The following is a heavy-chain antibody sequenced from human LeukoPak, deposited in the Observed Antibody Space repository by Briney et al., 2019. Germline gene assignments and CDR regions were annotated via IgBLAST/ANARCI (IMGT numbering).Heavy chain of an antibody. CDR2: VYYDGSA. CDR1: GDSIRSSIYY. Sequence: SETLSLTCGVSGDSIRSSIYYWGWIRQPPGKGLEWIGSVYYDGSAYYNPSLKSRVTISVDTSKNQLSLKLSSVTAADTAVYYCARDCSGGSCYGAFDIWGQGTMVTVSS. V-gene: IGHV4-39*02. CDR3: ARDCSGGSCYGAFDI. J-gene: IGHJ3*02. D-gene: IGHD2-15*01.